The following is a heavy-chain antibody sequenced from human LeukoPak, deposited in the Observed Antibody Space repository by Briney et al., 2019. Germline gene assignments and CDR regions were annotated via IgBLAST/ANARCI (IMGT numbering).Heavy chain of an antibody. J-gene: IGHJ4*02. CDR2: LYIHGNT. Sequence: AGSLRLSCAASGFTFDDYGMSWVRQAPGKGLEWVSILYIHGNTYYADSVKGRFTISRDNAKNSLYLQMNSLRAEDTAVYYCAREEGSGWYFFDYWGQGTLVTVSS. V-gene: IGHV3-20*04. CDR3: AREEGSGWYFFDY. CDR1: GFTFDDYG. D-gene: IGHD6-19*01.